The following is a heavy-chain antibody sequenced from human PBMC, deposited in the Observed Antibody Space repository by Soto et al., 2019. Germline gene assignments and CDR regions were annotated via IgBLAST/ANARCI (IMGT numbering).Heavy chain of an antibody. J-gene: IGHJ6*02. Sequence: SETLSLTCTFSVGSISSSSYYWGWIRQPPGKGLEWIGSIYYSGSTYYNPSLKSRVTISVDTSKNQFSLKLSSVTAADTAVYYCARQWRYSYGMEVWGQGTMVSVSS. D-gene: IGHD4-4*01. V-gene: IGHV4-39*01. CDR2: IYYSGST. CDR3: ARQWRYSYGMEV. CDR1: VGSISSSSYY.